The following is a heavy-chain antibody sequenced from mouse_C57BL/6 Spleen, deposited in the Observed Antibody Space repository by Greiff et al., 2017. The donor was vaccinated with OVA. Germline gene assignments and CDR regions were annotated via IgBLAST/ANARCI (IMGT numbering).Heavy chain of an antibody. Sequence: QVQLQQSGPELVKPGASVKISCKASGYAFSSSWMNWVKQRPGKGLEWIGRIYPGDGDTNYNGKFKGKATLTADKSSSTAYMQLSSLTSEDSAVYVCARSSMTTYYFDYWGQGTTLTVSS. V-gene: IGHV1-82*01. D-gene: IGHD2-4*01. CDR3: ARSSMTTYYFDY. J-gene: IGHJ2*01. CDR1: GYAFSSSW. CDR2: IYPGDGDT.